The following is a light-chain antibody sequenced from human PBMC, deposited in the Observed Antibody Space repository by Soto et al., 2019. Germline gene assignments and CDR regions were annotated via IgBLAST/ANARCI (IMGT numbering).Light chain of an antibody. J-gene: IGKJ3*01. V-gene: IGKV3-11*01. CDR1: QSVSSSY. CDR3: QQRSNWPPEIT. CDR2: DAS. Sequence: EIVLTQSPGTLSLSPGERATLSCRASQSVSSSYLAWYQQQPGQAPSLLIYDASNRATGIPARFSGSGSGTDFTLTISSLEPEDFAVYYCQQRSNWPPEITFGPGTKVDIK.